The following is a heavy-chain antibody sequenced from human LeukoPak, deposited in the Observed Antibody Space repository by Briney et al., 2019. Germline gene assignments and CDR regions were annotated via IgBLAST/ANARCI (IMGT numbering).Heavy chain of an antibody. CDR2: INHRGST. Sequence: MASETLSLTCVLYGGSFTGYYWTWIRQSPRKGLEWIGEINHRGSTNYNPSLKSRVTISVDTSKKPFSLKLSSVTAADTAVYFCARAGGRVAAYFDSWGQGTLVTVSS. J-gene: IGHJ4*02. CDR3: ARAGGRVAAYFDS. D-gene: IGHD3-16*01. V-gene: IGHV4-34*01. CDR1: GGSFTGYY.